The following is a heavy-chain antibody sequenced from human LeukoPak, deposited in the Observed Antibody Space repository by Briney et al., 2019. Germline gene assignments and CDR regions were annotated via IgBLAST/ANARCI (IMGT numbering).Heavy chain of an antibody. CDR1: GYSFTSYW. CDR2: IYPGGSDT. CDR3: ARCLRGYSSSWYWFDP. Sequence: GESLKISCKGSGYSFTSYWIGWVRQMPGKGLEWMGIIYPGGSDTRYSPSFQGQVTISADKSISTAYLQWSSLKASDTAMYYCARCLRGYSSSWYWFDPWGQGTLVTVSS. D-gene: IGHD6-13*01. J-gene: IGHJ5*02. V-gene: IGHV5-51*01.